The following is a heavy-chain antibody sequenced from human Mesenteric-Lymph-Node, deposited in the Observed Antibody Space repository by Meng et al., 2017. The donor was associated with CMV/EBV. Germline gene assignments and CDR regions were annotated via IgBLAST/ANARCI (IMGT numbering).Heavy chain of an antibody. J-gene: IGHJ5*01. D-gene: IGHD2-2*01. CDR1: GGSISSYY. CDR2: IYYSGST. V-gene: IGHV4-59*01. CDR3: ARAGKTYATGWYDF. Sequence: SETLSLTCTVSGGSISSYYWSWIRQPPGKGLEWIGHIYYSGSTNYNPSLKSRVTISIDTSKNQFSLMLTSVTAADTAVYYCARAGKTYATGWYDFWGQGTLVTVSS.